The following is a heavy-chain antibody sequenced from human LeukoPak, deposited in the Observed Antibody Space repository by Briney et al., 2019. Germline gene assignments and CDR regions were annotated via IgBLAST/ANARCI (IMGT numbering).Heavy chain of an antibody. CDR1: GFIFSNYP. V-gene: IGHV3-23*01. CDR2: ISGSGGAT. CDR3: GKYLQTTVGANDY. D-gene: IGHD1-26*01. J-gene: IGHJ4*02. Sequence: GGSLRLSCAASGFIFSNYPMNWVRQAPGKGLKWVSVISGSGGATFYGDSVQGRFTISRDNSRDTLYLQMNSLTAEDTAVYYCGKYLQTTVGANDYWGQGTLVTVSS.